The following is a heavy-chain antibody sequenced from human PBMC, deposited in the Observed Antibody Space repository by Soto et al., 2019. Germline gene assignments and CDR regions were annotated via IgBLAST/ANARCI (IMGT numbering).Heavy chain of an antibody. CDR2: INPNSGGT. V-gene: IGHV1-2*04. J-gene: IGHJ4*02. Sequence: QVQLVQSGAEVKKPGASVKVSCKASGYTFTGYYMHWVRQAPGQGLEWMGWINPNSGGTNYAQKVQGWVTMTRDTSISTAYMELSRLRSDDTAVYYCARAGDSGYDSAVDYWGQGTLVTVSS. D-gene: IGHD5-12*01. CDR1: GYTFTGYY. CDR3: ARAGDSGYDSAVDY.